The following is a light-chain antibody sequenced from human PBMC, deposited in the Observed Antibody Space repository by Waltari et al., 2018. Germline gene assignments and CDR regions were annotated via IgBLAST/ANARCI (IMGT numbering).Light chain of an antibody. J-gene: IGKJ1*01. CDR1: QSVLYSSNNKNY. CDR2: WAS. Sequence: DIVMTQSTDCLAVSLGARATINGKSRQSVLYSSNNKNYLAWYQQKPGQPPKLLIYWASTRESGVPDRFIGSGSGTDFTLTIISMQAEDVAVYFCQQYYSTPWTFGQGTKVEIK. V-gene: IGKV4-1*01. CDR3: QQYYSTPWT.